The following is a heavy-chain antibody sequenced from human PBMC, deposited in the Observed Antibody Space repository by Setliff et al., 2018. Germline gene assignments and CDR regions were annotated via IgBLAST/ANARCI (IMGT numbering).Heavy chain of an antibody. CDR1: ANTLSTSYY. CDR3: ATRTFAVIPHSGLGLDYFYGMDV. Sequence: NPSETLSLTCVVSANTLSTSYYWGWVRQPPGKGLEWIGDIYKGGSTYYNPSLRSRVSMSLDTSKRQVSLNLNSVTAADTGVYYCATRTFAVIPHSGLGLDYFYGMDVWGRGTTVTVSS. D-gene: IGHD2-21*01. J-gene: IGHJ6*02. V-gene: IGHV4-38-2*01. CDR2: IYKGGST.